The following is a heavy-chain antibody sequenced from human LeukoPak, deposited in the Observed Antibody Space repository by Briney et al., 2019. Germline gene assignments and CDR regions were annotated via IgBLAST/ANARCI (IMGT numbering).Heavy chain of an antibody. V-gene: IGHV1-8*01. J-gene: IGHJ6*02. Sequence: ASVKVSCKASGYTFTSYDINWVRQATGQGLEWMGWMNPNSGNTGYAQKFQGRVTMTRNTSISTAYMELSSLRSEDTAVYYCARDPLWFGERYYGMDVWGQGTTVTVSS. CDR3: ARDPLWFGERYYGMDV. CDR1: GYTFTSYD. D-gene: IGHD3-10*01. CDR2: MNPNSGNT.